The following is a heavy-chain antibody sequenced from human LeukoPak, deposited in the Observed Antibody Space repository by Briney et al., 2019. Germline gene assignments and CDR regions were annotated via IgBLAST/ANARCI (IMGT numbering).Heavy chain of an antibody. CDR3: GALYAFDI. V-gene: IGHV1-46*01. J-gene: IGHJ3*02. CDR2: INPSGGST. CDR1: GYTFTSYY. Sequence: ASVKVSCKASGYTFTSYYMHWVRQAPRQGLEWMGIINPSGGSTSYAQKFQGRVTMTRDMSTSTVYMELSSLRSEDTAVYYCGALYAFDIWGQGTMVTVSS.